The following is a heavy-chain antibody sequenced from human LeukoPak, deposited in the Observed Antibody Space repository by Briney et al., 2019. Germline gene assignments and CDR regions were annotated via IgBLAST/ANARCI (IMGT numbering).Heavy chain of an antibody. J-gene: IGHJ3*02. V-gene: IGHV1-2*02. CDR1: GGTFSSYA. CDR3: ARDLGHSSGWYGGAFDI. Sequence: ASVKVSCKASGGTFSSYAISWVRQAPGQGLEWMGWINPNSGGTNYAQKFQGRVTMTRDTSISTAYMELSRLRSDDTAVYYCARDLGHSSGWYGGAFDIWGQGTMVTVSS. CDR2: INPNSGGT. D-gene: IGHD6-19*01.